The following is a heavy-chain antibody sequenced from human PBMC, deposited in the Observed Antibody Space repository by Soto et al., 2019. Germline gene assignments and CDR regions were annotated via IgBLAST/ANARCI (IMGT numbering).Heavy chain of an antibody. Sequence: GGSLRLSCASAGFTFSSYAMIWVRQAPGKGLEWVSAISGSGGSTCYADSVKGRFIISRDNSKNTLYLQMNSLRAEDTAVYYCAKARGSSTPAPGSYWGQGTLVTVSS. CDR1: GFTFSSYA. CDR3: AKARGSSTPAPGSY. J-gene: IGHJ4*02. V-gene: IGHV3-23*01. D-gene: IGHD2-2*01. CDR2: ISGSGGST.